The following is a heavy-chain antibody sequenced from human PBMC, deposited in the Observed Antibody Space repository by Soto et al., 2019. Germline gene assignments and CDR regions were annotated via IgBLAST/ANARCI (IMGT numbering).Heavy chain of an antibody. CDR1: GGSINNYY. V-gene: IGHV4-59*06. CDR2: IYYSGST. CDR3: ARSIDP. Sequence: SETLSLTCTVSGGSINNYYWSWIRQHPGKGLEWIGYIYYSGSTYYNPSLKSRVTISVDKSKNQFSLKLSSVTAADTAVYYCARSIDPWGQGTLVTVSS. J-gene: IGHJ5*02.